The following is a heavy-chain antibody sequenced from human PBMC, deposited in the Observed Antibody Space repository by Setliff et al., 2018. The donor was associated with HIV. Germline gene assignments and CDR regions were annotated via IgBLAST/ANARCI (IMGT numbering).Heavy chain of an antibody. D-gene: IGHD6-13*01. CDR3: ARGRGSSSSWPIDY. Sequence: SETLSLTCTVSGGSTSSYYWSWIRQPPGKGLEWLGHIYSSGSTNYNPSLKSRVTISVDTSKNQFSLKLSSVTAADTAVYFCARGRGSSSSWPIDYWGQGTLVTVSS. CDR1: GGSTSSYY. CDR2: IYSSGST. V-gene: IGHV4-4*09. J-gene: IGHJ4*02.